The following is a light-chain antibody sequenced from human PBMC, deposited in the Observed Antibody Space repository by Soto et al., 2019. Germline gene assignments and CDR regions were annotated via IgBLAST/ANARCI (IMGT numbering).Light chain of an antibody. CDR1: QSVSSD. Sequence: ETQMTQSPVTLSVSPGERVTLSCRASQSVSSDLAWYQKKPGQPPRLLIYGAATRATGIPARFSGSGSGTEFTLTINSLQSEDFALYYWQQYNIWPLTFGGGTRVQIK. CDR2: GAA. V-gene: IGKV3-15*01. J-gene: IGKJ4*01. CDR3: QQYNIWPLT.